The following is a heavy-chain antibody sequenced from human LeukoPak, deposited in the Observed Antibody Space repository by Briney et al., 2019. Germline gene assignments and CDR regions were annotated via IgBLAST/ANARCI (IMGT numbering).Heavy chain of an antibody. D-gene: IGHD5-18*01. J-gene: IGHJ6*02. Sequence: GRSLRLSCAASGFTFSSYAMHWVRQAPGKGLEWVAVISYDGNNKYYADSVKGRFTSSRDNSKNTLYLQMNSLRAEDTAVYYCARDRVQLWTYGMDVWGQGTTVTVSS. V-gene: IGHV3-30-3*01. CDR2: ISYDGNNK. CDR3: ARDRVQLWTYGMDV. CDR1: GFTFSSYA.